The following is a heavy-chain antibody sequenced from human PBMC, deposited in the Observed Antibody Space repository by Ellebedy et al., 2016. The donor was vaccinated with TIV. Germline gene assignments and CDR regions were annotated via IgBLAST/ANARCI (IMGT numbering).Heavy chain of an antibody. D-gene: IGHD3-22*01. CDR2: ISSNGGST. V-gene: IGHV3-64*01. Sequence: LSLTCAASGFTFSSYAMHWVRQAPGKGLEYVSAISSNGGSTYYANSVKGRFTISRDNSKNTLYLQMGSLRAEDMAVYYCAREYYYDSSGYNPWGQGTLVTVSS. J-gene: IGHJ5*02. CDR1: GFTFSSYA. CDR3: AREYYYDSSGYNP.